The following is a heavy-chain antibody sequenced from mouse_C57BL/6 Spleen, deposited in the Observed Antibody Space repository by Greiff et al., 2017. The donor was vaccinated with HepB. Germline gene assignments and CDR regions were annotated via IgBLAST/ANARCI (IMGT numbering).Heavy chain of an antibody. CDR3: ARGEGYDGYYDYFDY. Sequence: EVKLQESGPGLVKPSQSLSLTCSVTGYSITSGYYWNWIRQFPGNKLEWMGYISYDGSNNYNPSLKNRISITRDTSKNQFFLKLNSVTTEDTATYYCARGEGYDGYYDYFDYWGQGTTLTVSS. D-gene: IGHD2-3*01. V-gene: IGHV3-6*01. CDR2: ISYDGSN. CDR1: GYSITSGYY. J-gene: IGHJ2*01.